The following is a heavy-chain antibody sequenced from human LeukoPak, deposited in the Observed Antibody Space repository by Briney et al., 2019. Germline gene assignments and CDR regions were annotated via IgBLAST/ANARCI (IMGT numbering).Heavy chain of an antibody. Sequence: GGSLRLSCAASGFTFSSYSMNWVRQAPGKGLEWVSYTSSSSGTMYYADSVKGRFTISRDNAKYSLYLQMNSLRDEDTAVYFCARDGGYDYVWGSYRYNVDYWGQGTLVTVSS. J-gene: IGHJ4*02. CDR3: ARDGGYDYVWGSYRYNVDY. CDR2: TSSSSGTM. D-gene: IGHD3-16*02. CDR1: GFTFSSYS. V-gene: IGHV3-48*02.